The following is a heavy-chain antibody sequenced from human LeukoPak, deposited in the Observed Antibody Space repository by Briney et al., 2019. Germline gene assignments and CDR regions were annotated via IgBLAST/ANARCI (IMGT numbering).Heavy chain of an antibody. CDR2: VYSGGGI. CDR1: GFTVSSNY. Sequence: PGGSLRLSCAASGFTVSSNYMSWARQAPGKGLEWVSVVYSGGGIYYADSVKGRFTISRDDSKNTMYLQMTSLRVEDTAVYYCARGLSGFLDYWGQGTLVTVSS. V-gene: IGHV3-53*01. CDR3: ARGLSGFLDY. D-gene: IGHD3-22*01. J-gene: IGHJ4*02.